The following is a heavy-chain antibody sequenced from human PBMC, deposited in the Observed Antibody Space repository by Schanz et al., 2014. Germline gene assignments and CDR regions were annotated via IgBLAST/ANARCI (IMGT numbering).Heavy chain of an antibody. CDR3: AKDPSHGDYDYYFDY. V-gene: IGHV3-23*04. D-gene: IGHD3-22*01. J-gene: IGHJ4*02. CDR1: GFIFSNYG. Sequence: VQLVESGGGVVQPGGSLRLSCAASGFIFSNYGMHWVRQAPGQGLEWVSAISGSGGSTYYADSVKGRFTISRDNSKNTLYLQMNSLRAEDTAVYYCAKDPSHGDYDYYFDYWGQGTLVTVSS. CDR2: ISGSGGST.